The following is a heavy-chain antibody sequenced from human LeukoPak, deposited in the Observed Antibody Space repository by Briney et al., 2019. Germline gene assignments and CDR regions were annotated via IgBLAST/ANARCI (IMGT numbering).Heavy chain of an antibody. Sequence: GGSLRLSCAVSGFTFSNYALSWVRQAPGKGLEWLSAITGSGDITYYADSVKGRFTVSRDISKNTLYLQMNSLRDEDTAVYYCAKDHPVFEYRGQGTLVTVSS. V-gene: IGHV3-23*01. CDR1: GFTFSNYA. J-gene: IGHJ4*02. CDR3: AKDHPVFEY. CDR2: ITGSGDIT. D-gene: IGHD1-14*01.